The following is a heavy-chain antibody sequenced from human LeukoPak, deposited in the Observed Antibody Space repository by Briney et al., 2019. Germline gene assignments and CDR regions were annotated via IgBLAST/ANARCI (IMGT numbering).Heavy chain of an antibody. D-gene: IGHD1-20*01. J-gene: IGHJ6*04. Sequence: SETLSLTCAVSGGSISSSNWWSWVRQPPGKGVEWIGEIYHSGSTNYNPSLKSRVTISVDKSKNQFSLKLSSVTAADTAVYYCASGGLTASRYYYYGMDVWGKGTTVTVSS. V-gene: IGHV4-4*02. CDR2: IYHSGST. CDR3: ASGGLTASRYYYYGMDV. CDR1: GGSISSSNW.